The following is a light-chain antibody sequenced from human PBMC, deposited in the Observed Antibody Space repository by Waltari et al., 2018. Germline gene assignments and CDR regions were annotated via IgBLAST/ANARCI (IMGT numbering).Light chain of an antibody. CDR3: AAWDDSLNGQV. Sequence: QSVLPQPPPASGTPGQTVSISCSGSSSNLAKNSVNWYQHLPGPAPKLLIFSNDQRPSGVPDRFSGSKSGTSASRAISGLQSEDEADYYCAAWDDSLNGQVFGGGTKLTVL. J-gene: IGLJ2*01. CDR1: SSNLAKNS. V-gene: IGLV1-44*01. CDR2: SND.